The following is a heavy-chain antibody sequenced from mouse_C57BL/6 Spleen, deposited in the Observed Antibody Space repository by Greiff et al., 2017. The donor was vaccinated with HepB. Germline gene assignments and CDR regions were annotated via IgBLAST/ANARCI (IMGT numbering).Heavy chain of an antibody. V-gene: IGHV1-55*01. J-gene: IGHJ1*03. Sequence: QVQLQQSGAELVKPGASVKMSCKASGYTFTSYWITWVKQRPGQGLEWIGDIYPGSGSTNYNEKFKSKATLTVDTSSSTAYMQLSSLTSEDSAVYYCARWNYDYADWYFDGWGTGTTVTVSS. CDR1: GYTFTSYW. CDR2: IYPGSGST. CDR3: ARWNYDYADWYFDG. D-gene: IGHD2-4*01.